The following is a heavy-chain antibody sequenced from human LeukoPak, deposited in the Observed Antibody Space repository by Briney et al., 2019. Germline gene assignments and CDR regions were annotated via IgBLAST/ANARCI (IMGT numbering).Heavy chain of an antibody. CDR2: IIPILGIA. D-gene: IGHD2-2*02. CDR3: ASYGHTRDYFDY. J-gene: IGHJ4*02. V-gene: IGHV1-69*04. Sequence: SVKVSCKASGGTFSSYAISWVRQAPGQGLEWMGRIIPILGIANYAQKFQGRVTITADKSTSTAYMELSSLRSEDTAVYYCASYGHTRDYFDYWGQGTLVTVSS. CDR1: GGTFSSYA.